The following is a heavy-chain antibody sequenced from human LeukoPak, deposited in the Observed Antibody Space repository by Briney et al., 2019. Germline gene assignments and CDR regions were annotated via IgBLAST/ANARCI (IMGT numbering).Heavy chain of an antibody. CDR1: GFSFSSYN. V-gene: IGHV3-21*01. D-gene: IGHD2-15*01. J-gene: IGHJ6*02. CDR3: ARDLRGVADYYYGMDV. Sequence: PGGSLRLSCAASGFSFSSYNMNWVRQAPGKGLEWVSSISSSSSSYIYYADSVKGRFTISRDNPKNSLYLQMNSLRAEDTAVYYCARDLRGVADYYYGMDVWGQGTTVTVSS. CDR2: ISSSSSSYI.